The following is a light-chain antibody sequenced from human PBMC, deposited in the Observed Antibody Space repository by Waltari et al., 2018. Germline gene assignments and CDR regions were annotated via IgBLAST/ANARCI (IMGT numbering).Light chain of an antibody. CDR3: QQSYSTPWT. CDR2: AAS. CDR1: QSISSY. V-gene: IGKV1-39*01. J-gene: IGKJ1*01. Sequence: DIQMTQSPSSLSASVGARVTITCRASQSISSYLNWYQQKPGKAPKLLIYAASSLQRGVPSRFSGSGSGTDLTLTISSLQPEDFATYYCQQSYSTPWTFGQGTKVEIK.